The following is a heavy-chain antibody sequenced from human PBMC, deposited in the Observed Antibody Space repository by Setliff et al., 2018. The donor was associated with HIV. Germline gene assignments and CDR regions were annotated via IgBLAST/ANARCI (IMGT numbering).Heavy chain of an antibody. V-gene: IGHV3-9*03. CDR1: GFTFSIYE. CDR3: AKAAYGGNSGRWFFDL. CDR2: ISWKSGSI. J-gene: IGHJ2*01. D-gene: IGHD4-17*01. Sequence: GGSLRLSCAASGFTFSIYEMNWVRQAPGKGLEWVSGISWKSGSIGYADSVKGRFTISRDNTKNSLYLQMSSLRPEDMALYYCAKAAYGGNSGRWFFDLWGRGTLVTVSS.